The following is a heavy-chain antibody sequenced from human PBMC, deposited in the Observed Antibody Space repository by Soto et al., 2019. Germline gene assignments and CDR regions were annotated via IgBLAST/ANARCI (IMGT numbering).Heavy chain of an antibody. CDR2: ISSSGNGT. D-gene: IGHD3-10*01. CDR3: AKRFFGSGSPPGAFDV. Sequence: EVPLLESGGGLVQPGGSLRLSCAASGFTFSNYAMSWVRQAPGKGLEWVSFISSSGNGTYYADSVKGRFTISRDNSKNTLYVQMNNLRAEDTAIYYCAKRFFGSGSPPGAFDVWGQGTMVTVSS. CDR1: GFTFSNYA. V-gene: IGHV3-23*01. J-gene: IGHJ3*01.